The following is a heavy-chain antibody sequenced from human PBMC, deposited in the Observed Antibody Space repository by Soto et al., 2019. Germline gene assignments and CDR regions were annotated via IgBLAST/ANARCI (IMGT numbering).Heavy chain of an antibody. CDR3: ARAVTWGLDV. V-gene: IGHV3-48*02. Sequence: EVQLVKSGGGLIQPGGSLRLSCAASGFTFSLYSMSWVRQAPGKGLEWVSYISRSSTGIHYADSVKGRFTISRDDATNSMHLQMNSLRDGDTAVYYCARAVTWGLDVWGQGTTVSISS. J-gene: IGHJ6*02. CDR2: ISRSSTGI. D-gene: IGHD3-10*01. CDR1: GFTFSLYS.